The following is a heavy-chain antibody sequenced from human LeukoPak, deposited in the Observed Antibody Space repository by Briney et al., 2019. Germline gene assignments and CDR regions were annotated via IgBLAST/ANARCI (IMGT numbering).Heavy chain of an antibody. V-gene: IGHV1-24*01. D-gene: IGHD1-26*01. CDR1: GYTFTGYY. Sequence: GASVKVSYKASGYTFTGYYMHWVRQAPGQGLEWMGGLDPEDGQIIYAQQFQGRVTMTEDTSTDTAYMELSSLRSEDTAVYYCATGGVWDLLGYWGQGTLVTVSS. CDR2: LDPEDGQI. J-gene: IGHJ4*02. CDR3: ATGGVWDLLGY.